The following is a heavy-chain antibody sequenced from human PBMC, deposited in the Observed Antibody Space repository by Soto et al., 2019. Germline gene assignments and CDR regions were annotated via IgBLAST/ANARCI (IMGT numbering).Heavy chain of an antibody. CDR1: GFTFSSYE. CDR3: ARTHPYDSSGYPPGWFDP. CDR2: ISSSGSTI. J-gene: IGHJ5*02. V-gene: IGHV3-48*03. Sequence: GALRLSCAASGFTFSSYEMNWVRQAPGKGLEWVSYISSSGSTIYYADSVKGRFTISRDNAKNSLYLQMNSLRAEDTAVYYCARTHPYDSSGYPPGWFDPWGQGTLVTVSS. D-gene: IGHD3-22*01.